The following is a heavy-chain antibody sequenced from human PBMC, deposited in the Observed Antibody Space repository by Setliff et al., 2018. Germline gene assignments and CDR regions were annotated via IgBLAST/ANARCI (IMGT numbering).Heavy chain of an antibody. V-gene: IGHV3-43*01. Sequence: GGSLRLSCAASGFRFDDYTMHWVRQAPGKGLEWVSLISWDGETTYYVDSVKGRFTISRDNAKNSLYLQMNSLRAEDTAVYYCARDSSYYYMDVWGKGTTVTVSS. CDR2: ISWDGETT. J-gene: IGHJ6*03. CDR3: ARDSSYYYMDV. CDR1: GFRFDDYT.